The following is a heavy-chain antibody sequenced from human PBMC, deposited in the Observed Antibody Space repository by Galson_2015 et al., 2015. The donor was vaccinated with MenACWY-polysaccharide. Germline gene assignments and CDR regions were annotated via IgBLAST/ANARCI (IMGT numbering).Heavy chain of an antibody. Sequence: SLRLSCAAPGFTFRSYGMHWVRQAPGKGLEWVTLIYYDGSKKEYADSVKGRFTISRDNSKNTLYLQMDSLRAEDTAVYYCSRLQSKYMDVWAKGTTVTVSS. J-gene: IGHJ6*04. CDR1: GFTFRSYG. CDR3: SRLQSKYMDV. D-gene: IGHD4-11*01. CDR2: IYYDGSKK. V-gene: IGHV3-30*12.